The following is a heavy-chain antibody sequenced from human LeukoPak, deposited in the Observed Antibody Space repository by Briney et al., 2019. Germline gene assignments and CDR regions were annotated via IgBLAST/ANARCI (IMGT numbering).Heavy chain of an antibody. Sequence: SETLSLTRAVYGGSFSGYYWSWIRQPPGKGLEWIGEINHSGSTNYNPSLKSRVTISVDTSKNQFSLKLSSVTAADTAVYYCARINDAYCSSTSCRTPYDAFDIWGQGTMVTVSS. J-gene: IGHJ3*02. CDR1: GGSFSGYY. CDR2: INHSGST. D-gene: IGHD2-2*01. CDR3: ARINDAYCSSTSCRTPYDAFDI. V-gene: IGHV4-34*01.